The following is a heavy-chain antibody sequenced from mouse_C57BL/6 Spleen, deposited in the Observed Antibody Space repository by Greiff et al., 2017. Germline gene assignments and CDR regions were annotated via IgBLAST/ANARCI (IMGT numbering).Heavy chain of an antibody. CDR2: INPYNGGT. Sequence: EVQLQQSGPVLVKPGASVKMSCKASGYTFTDYYMNWVKQSHGKSLEWIGVINPYNGGTSYNQKFKGKATLTVDKSSSTAYMELNSLTSEDSAVYYCARNYEDYAMDYWGQGTSVTVSS. CDR3: ARNYEDYAMDY. V-gene: IGHV1-19*01. J-gene: IGHJ4*01. CDR1: GYTFTDYY. D-gene: IGHD2-1*01.